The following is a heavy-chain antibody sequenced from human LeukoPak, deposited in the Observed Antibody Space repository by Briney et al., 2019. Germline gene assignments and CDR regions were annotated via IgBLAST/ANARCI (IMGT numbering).Heavy chain of an antibody. V-gene: IGHV4-61*01. D-gene: IGHD3-16*01. Sequence: SETLSLTCAVSGGSVSSGSYYWSWIRQPPGKGLEWIGYIYYSGSTNYNPSLKSRVTISVDTSKNQFSLKLSSVTAADTAVYYCARSIMITSQLDYWGQGTLVTVSS. CDR3: ARSIMITSQLDY. CDR2: IYYSGST. J-gene: IGHJ4*02. CDR1: GGSVSSGSYY.